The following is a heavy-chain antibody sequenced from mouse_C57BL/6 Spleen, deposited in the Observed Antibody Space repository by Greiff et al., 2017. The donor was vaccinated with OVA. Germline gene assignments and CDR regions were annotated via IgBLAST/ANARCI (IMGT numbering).Heavy chain of an antibody. Sequence: QVQLKESGPELVKPGASVKISCKASGYAFSSSWMNWVKQRPGKGLEWIGRIYPGDGDTNYNGKFKGKATLTADKSSSTAYMQLSSLTSEDSAVYFCARYDYGYDGPMDYWGQGTSVTVSS. CDR2: IYPGDGDT. V-gene: IGHV1-82*01. J-gene: IGHJ4*01. CDR1: GYAFSSSW. CDR3: ARYDYGYDGPMDY. D-gene: IGHD2-2*01.